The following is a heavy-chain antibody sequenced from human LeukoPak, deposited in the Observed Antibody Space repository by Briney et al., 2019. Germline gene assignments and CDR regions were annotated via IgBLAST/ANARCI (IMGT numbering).Heavy chain of an antibody. CDR1: GGSISSYY. Sequence: RPSETLSLTCTVSGGSISSYYWSWIRQPPGKGLEWIGYIYYSGSTNYNPSLKSRVTISVGTSKNQFSLKLSSVTAADTAVYYCARDRGGSFDYWGQGTLVTVSS. CDR3: ARDRGGSFDY. D-gene: IGHD2-15*01. J-gene: IGHJ4*02. V-gene: IGHV4-59*01. CDR2: IYYSGST.